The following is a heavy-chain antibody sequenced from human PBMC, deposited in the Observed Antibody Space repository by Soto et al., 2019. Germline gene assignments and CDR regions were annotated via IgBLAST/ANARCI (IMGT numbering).Heavy chain of an antibody. D-gene: IGHD6-13*01. CDR1: GGTFSSYA. J-gene: IGHJ6*02. V-gene: IGHV1-69*13. CDR3: ARKGTAAAGLYYYYGMDV. CDR2: IIPIFGTA. Sequence: SVKVSCKASGGTFSSYAISWVRQAPGQGLEWMGGIIPIFGTANYAQQFQGRVTITADESTSTAYMELSSLRSEDTAVYYCARKGTAAAGLYYYYGMDVRGQGTTVTVSS.